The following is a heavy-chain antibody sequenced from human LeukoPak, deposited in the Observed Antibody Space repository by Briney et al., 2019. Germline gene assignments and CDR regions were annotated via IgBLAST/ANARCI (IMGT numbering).Heavy chain of an antibody. CDR3: ARYSRSWYVPIFDY. J-gene: IGHJ4*02. Sequence: PGGSLRLSCAASGFIVNTNYMTWVRKAPGRGLEWVSFIYADGNTYYADSVKGRFTISRDNSKNTLYLQMNSLRAEDTAVYYCARYSRSWYVPIFDYWGQGTLVTVSS. D-gene: IGHD6-13*01. V-gene: IGHV3-53*01. CDR2: IYADGNT. CDR1: GFIVNTNY.